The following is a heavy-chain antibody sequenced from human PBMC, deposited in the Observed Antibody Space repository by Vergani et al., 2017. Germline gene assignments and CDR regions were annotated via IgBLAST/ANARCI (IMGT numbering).Heavy chain of an antibody. CDR1: GITFWKFG. CDR2: INWNGGSI. Sequence: EVDLVESGGGLAQPGGSLRLSCEASGITFWKFGMHWVRQGPGKGLEWVSGINWNGGSIGYADAVRGRFTISRDNAKNSLYLDMSSLRAEDTAVYYCVSDVRVSRTWGQGTLVAVSS. CDR3: VSDVRVSRT. J-gene: IGHJ3*01. V-gene: IGHV3-20*04.